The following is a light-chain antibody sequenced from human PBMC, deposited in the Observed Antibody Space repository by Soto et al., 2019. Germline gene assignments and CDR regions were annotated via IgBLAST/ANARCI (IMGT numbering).Light chain of an antibody. J-gene: IGKJ4*01. CDR2: SAS. Sequence: DVQMTQSPASLSASVGDRVTVTRRASQGIRNDLAWYHQRPGKTPKRLIYSASNLPGGVPSRFSGSGSGTEFTLTITSLQPDDFASYYCLQHNTYPLTFGGGTKLDIK. V-gene: IGKV1-17*01. CDR3: LQHNTYPLT. CDR1: QGIRND.